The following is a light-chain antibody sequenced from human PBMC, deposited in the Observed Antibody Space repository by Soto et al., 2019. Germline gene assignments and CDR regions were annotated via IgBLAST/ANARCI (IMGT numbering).Light chain of an antibody. V-gene: IGKV3-20*01. CDR1: QSVSSNY. CDR3: QQYGSSLFT. J-gene: IGKJ3*01. CDR2: GTS. Sequence: VLTQFTDTLTWSSGERATSSCRASQSVSSNYLAWYQQKPGQAPRVLIYGTSIRASGVPERFSGGGSGSDFTLPITRLEPEDSAVYYCQQYGSSLFTFGPGTKVDIE.